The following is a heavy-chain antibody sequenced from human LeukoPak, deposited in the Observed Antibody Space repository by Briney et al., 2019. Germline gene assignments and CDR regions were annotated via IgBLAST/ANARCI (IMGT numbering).Heavy chain of an antibody. Sequence: ASVKVSCKASGYTFTGYYMHWVRQAPGQGLEWMGWINPNSGGTNYAQKFQGRVTMTRDTSISTAYMELSSLGSEDTAVYYCARDRKVTMAFDLWGRGTLVSVSS. J-gene: IGHJ2*01. CDR1: GYTFTGYY. CDR2: INPNSGGT. V-gene: IGHV1-2*02. D-gene: IGHD2-21*02. CDR3: ARDRKVTMAFDL.